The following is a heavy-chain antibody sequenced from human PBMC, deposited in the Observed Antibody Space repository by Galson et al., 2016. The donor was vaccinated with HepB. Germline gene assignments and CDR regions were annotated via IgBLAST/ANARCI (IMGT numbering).Heavy chain of an antibody. CDR1: GFTFSSNW. Sequence: SLRLSCATSGFTFSSNWMSWVRQAPGKGLEWISAISGSDGRTYYADSVKGRFTISRDNSKNTLFLQMNSLRDEDTAVYYCARDPHALDYWGQGTLVTVSS. CDR2: ISGSDGRT. J-gene: IGHJ4*02. CDR3: ARDPHALDY. V-gene: IGHV3-23*01.